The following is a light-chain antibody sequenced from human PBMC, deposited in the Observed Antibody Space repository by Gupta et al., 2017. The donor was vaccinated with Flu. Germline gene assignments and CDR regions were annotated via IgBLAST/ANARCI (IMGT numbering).Light chain of an antibody. CDR1: QTVNSDY. V-gene: IGKV3-20*01. J-gene: IGKJ1*01. CDR2: AAS. Sequence: EIVLTQSPGTLSSSPGERVTLSCRASQTVNSDYLAWYQQKPGQAPRLLIFAASSRATDIPARFSGTGSRTDFSLTISRLEPEDSAVYYCQQYGSTPRTFGQGTRVEIK. CDR3: QQYGSTPRT.